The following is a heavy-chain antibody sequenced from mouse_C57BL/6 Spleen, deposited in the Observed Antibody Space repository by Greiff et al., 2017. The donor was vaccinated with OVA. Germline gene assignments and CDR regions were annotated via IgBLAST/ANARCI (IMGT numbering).Heavy chain of an antibody. CDR1: GYTFTSYG. CDR3: ARRGGAMDY. Sequence: QVQLKESGAELARPGASVKLSCKASGYTFTSYGISWVKQRTGQGLEWIGEIYPRSGNTYYNEKFKGKATLTADKSSSTAYMELRSLTSEESAVSFCARRGGAMDYWGQGTSVTVSS. V-gene: IGHV1-81*01. J-gene: IGHJ4*01. CDR2: IYPRSGNT.